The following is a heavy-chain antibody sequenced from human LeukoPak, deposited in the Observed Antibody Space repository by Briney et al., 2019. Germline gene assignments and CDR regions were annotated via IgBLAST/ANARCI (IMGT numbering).Heavy chain of an antibody. CDR3: ASHGGAAAGRGLYYFDY. Sequence: ASETLSLTCTVSGGSISSYYWSWIRQPPGKGLEWIGEINHSGSTNYNPSLKSRVTISVDTSKNQFSLKLSSVIAADTAVYYCASHGGAAAGRGLYYFDYWGQGTLVTVSS. D-gene: IGHD6-13*01. CDR1: GGSISSYY. CDR2: INHSGST. V-gene: IGHV4-59*08. J-gene: IGHJ4*02.